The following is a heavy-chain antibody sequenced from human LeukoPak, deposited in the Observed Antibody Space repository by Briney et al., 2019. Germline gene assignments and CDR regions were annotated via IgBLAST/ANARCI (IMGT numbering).Heavy chain of an antibody. CDR3: ARDGTAAGGYYYYYMDV. CDR2: INPSGGST. J-gene: IGHJ6*03. D-gene: IGHD6-13*01. CDR1: GYTFTSYY. Sequence: ASVKVSCTASGYTFTSYYMHWVRQAPGQGLEWMGIINPSGGSTSYAQKFQGRVTMTRDTSTSTVYMELSSLRSEDTAVYYCARDGTAAGGYYYYYMDVWGKGTTVTISS. V-gene: IGHV1-46*01.